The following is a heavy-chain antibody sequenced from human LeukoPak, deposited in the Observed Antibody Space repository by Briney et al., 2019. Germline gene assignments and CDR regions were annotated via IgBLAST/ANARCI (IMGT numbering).Heavy chain of an antibody. J-gene: IGHJ4*02. V-gene: IGHV4-59*08. CDR3: ARHPSWPDYGGAFDY. CDR2: ICYNGNT. Sequence: PSETLSLTCTVSGGSISSYYWSWIRQPPGKGLEWIAYICYNGNTKNNPSLNSRVTISVDMSKNQFSLNLNSVTAADTAVYYCARHPSWPDYGGAFDYWGQGTLVIVSS. D-gene: IGHD4-23*01. CDR1: GGSISSYY.